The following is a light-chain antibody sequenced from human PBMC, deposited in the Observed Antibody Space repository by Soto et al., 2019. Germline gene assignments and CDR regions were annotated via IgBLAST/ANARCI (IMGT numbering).Light chain of an antibody. V-gene: IGLV1-44*01. Sequence: QSVLTQPPSASGTPGQRVTISCSGSSSNIGSNTVNWYQQLPGTAPKLLIYSNNQRPSGVPDRFSGSKSGTSASLAISGLQPEDEADYYCAAWDDSLNAHYVFGTGTKLTVL. CDR1: SSNIGSNT. CDR3: AAWDDSLNAHYV. J-gene: IGLJ1*01. CDR2: SNN.